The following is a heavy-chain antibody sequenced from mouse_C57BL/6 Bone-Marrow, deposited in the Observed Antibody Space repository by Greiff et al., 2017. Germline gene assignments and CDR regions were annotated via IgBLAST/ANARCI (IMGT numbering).Heavy chain of an antibody. V-gene: IGHV5-15*01. CDR3: ASLYYYGSNHWYFDV. CDR1: GFTFSDYG. J-gene: IGHJ1*03. D-gene: IGHD1-1*01. Sequence: EVQGVESGGGLVQPGGSLKLSCAASGFTFSDYGMAWVRQAPRKGPEWVAFIRNLAYSIYYADTVTGRFTISRENAKNTLYLEMSSLRSEDTAMYYCASLYYYGSNHWYFDVWGTGTTVTVSS. CDR2: IRNLAYSI.